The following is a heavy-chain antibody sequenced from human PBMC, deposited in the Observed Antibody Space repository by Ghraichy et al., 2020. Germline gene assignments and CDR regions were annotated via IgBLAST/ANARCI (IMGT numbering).Heavy chain of an antibody. Sequence: SQTLSLTCTVSGGSLSTYFWSWIRQSPGRGLELIGYVHYSGSTNYNPSLKSRVTTSVDTSKNQFSLRLSSVTAADTAVYYCARTTYYYGNPLVFDIWGQGTMVTVSS. J-gene: IGHJ3*02. CDR3: ARTTYYYGNPLVFDI. CDR1: GGSLSTYF. CDR2: VHYSGST. D-gene: IGHD3-10*01. V-gene: IGHV4-59*01.